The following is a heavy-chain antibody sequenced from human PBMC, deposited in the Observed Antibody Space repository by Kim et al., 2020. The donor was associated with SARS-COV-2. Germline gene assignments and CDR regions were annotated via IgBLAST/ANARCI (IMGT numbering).Heavy chain of an antibody. D-gene: IGHD6-19*01. CDR1: GFTFSRRA. CDR2: VNNNNNP. CDR3: AKDHPSSGWPTFDS. V-gene: IGHV3-23*05. J-gene: IGHJ4*02. Sequence: GWSLRLSCAASGFTFSRRAMSWVRQVPGKGLEWIASVNNNNNPYYADSVKGRFTVSRDITKDTLYLQMNSLRADDTALYYCAKDHPSSGWPTFDSWGQGT.